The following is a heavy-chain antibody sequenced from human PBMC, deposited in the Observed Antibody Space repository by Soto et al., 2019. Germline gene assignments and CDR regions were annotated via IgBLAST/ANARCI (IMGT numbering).Heavy chain of an antibody. V-gene: IGHV3-49*03. CDR3: IASFPF. CDR2: IRSQPYGGTA. D-gene: IGHD3-10*01. CDR1: GFRFGNFL. Sequence: GVSLRPSCTSSGFRFGNFLMSWFRQAPGKGMEWVGFIRSQPYGGTAEYAASVRGRFTISRDDSKGIAYLQMNSLQTEDSGVYYCIASFPFWGQGT. J-gene: IGHJ4*02.